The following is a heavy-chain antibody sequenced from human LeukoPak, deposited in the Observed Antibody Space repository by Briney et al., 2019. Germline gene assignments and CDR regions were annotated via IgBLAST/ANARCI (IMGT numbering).Heavy chain of an antibody. CDR1: GFTFSSYS. CDR2: ISSSSSYI. D-gene: IGHD3-10*01. Sequence: PGRSLRLSCAASGFTFSSYSMNWVRQAPGKGLEWVSSISSSSSYIYYADSVKGRFTISRDNAKNSLYLQMNSLRAEDTAVYYCASWTVRVSEAFDIWGQGTMVTVSS. CDR3: ASWTVRVSEAFDI. V-gene: IGHV3-21*01. J-gene: IGHJ3*02.